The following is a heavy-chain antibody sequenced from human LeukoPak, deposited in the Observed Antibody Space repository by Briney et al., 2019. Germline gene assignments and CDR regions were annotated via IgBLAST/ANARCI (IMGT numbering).Heavy chain of an antibody. CDR3: ARAWSIAAPSCVDV. Sequence: PGGSLRLSCAASGFTFSSYWMSWVRQAPGKGLEWVANIKQDGSEKYYVDSVKGRFTISRDNAKNSLYLQMNSLRAEDTAVYYCARAWSIAAPSCVDVWGKGTTVIVSS. V-gene: IGHV3-7*01. J-gene: IGHJ6*04. CDR2: IKQDGSEK. CDR1: GFTFSSYW. D-gene: IGHD6-6*01.